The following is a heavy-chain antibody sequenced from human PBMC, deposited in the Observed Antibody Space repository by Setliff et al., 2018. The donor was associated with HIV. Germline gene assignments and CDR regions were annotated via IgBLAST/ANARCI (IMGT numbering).Heavy chain of an antibody. J-gene: IGHJ6*03. Sequence: ASVKVSCKASGGTFSSYAISWVRQAPGQGLEWMGGIIPIFGTANYAQKFQVRVTITADESTSTAYMELSSLRSEDTAVYYCARAHSGSYYYYYYMDVWGKGTTVTVSS. CDR3: ARAHSGSYYYYYYMDV. CDR2: IIPIFGTA. V-gene: IGHV1-69*13. CDR1: GGTFSSYA. D-gene: IGHD1-26*01.